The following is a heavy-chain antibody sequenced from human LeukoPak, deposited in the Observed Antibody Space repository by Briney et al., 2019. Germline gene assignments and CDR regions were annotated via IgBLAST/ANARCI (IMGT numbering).Heavy chain of an antibody. D-gene: IGHD6-19*01. Sequence: GGSLRLSCAASGFSFSSYGMNWVRQAPGKGLEWVSFISSSSSYIDYADSVKGRFTISRDNAKNSLYLQMNSLRAEDTAVYYCTKDWGYSSGWDWGQGTLVTVSS. CDR1: GFSFSSYG. V-gene: IGHV3-21*01. CDR3: TKDWGYSSGWD. J-gene: IGHJ4*02. CDR2: ISSSSSYI.